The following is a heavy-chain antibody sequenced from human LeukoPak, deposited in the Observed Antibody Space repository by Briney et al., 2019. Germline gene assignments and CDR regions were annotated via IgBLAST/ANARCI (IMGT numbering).Heavy chain of an antibody. CDR1: GYTLTELS. CDR2: FDPEDGET. CDR3: ATDRIAVPGNSFDY. Sequence: ASVKVSCKVSGYTLTELSMHWVRQAPGKGLEWMGGFDPEDGETIYAQKFQGRVTMTEDTSTDTAYMELSSLRSEDTAVYYCATDRIAVPGNSFDYWGQGTLDTVSS. D-gene: IGHD6-19*01. V-gene: IGHV1-24*01. J-gene: IGHJ4*02.